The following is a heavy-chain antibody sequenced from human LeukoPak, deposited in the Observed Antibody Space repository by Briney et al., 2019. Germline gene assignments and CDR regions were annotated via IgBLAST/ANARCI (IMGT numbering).Heavy chain of an antibody. Sequence: GASVKVSCKASGYTFTSYDINWVRQATGQGLEWMGWMNPNSGNTGYAQKFQGRVTMTRNTSISTAYMELSSLRSEDTAVYYCATSTITRNIVATFRRSRRYNWFDPWGQGTLVTVSS. CDR1: GYTFTSYD. CDR3: ATSTITRNIVATFRRSRRYNWFDP. CDR2: MNPNSGNT. J-gene: IGHJ5*02. V-gene: IGHV1-8*01. D-gene: IGHD5-12*01.